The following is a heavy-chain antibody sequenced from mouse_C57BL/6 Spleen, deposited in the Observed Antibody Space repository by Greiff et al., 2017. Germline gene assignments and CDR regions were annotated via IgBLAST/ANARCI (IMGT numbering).Heavy chain of an antibody. V-gene: IGHV5-6*01. Sequence: EVQLVESGGDLVKPGGSLKLSCAASGFTFSSYGMSWVRQTPDKRLEWVATISSGGSYTYYPDSVKGRFTISRDNAKNTLYLQMSSLKSEDTAMYYCARRITTVGDYFDYWGQGTTLTVSS. D-gene: IGHD1-1*01. CDR1: GFTFSSYG. J-gene: IGHJ2*01. CDR3: ARRITTVGDYFDY. CDR2: ISSGGSYT.